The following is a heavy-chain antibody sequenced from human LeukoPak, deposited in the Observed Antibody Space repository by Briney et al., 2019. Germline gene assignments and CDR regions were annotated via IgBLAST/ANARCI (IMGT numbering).Heavy chain of an antibody. CDR2: IGTAGDT. CDR1: GFTFSSYD. Sequence: GGSLRLSCAASGFTFSSYDMHWVRQATGKGLEWVSAIGTAGDTYYPGSVKGRFTISRENAKNSLYLQMNSLRAGDTAVYYCARGHHYYGMDVWGQGTTVTVSS. J-gene: IGHJ6*02. CDR3: ARGHHYYGMDV. V-gene: IGHV3-13*01.